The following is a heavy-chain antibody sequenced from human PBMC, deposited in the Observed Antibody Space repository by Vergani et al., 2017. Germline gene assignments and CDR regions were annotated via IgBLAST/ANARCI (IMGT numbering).Heavy chain of an antibody. CDR1: GGSFSGYY. Sequence: QVQLQQWGAGLLKPSETLSLTCAVYGGSFSGYYWSWIRQPPGKGLEWIGEINHSGSTNYNPSLKSRVTISVDTTKNQFSLKLSSVTAADTAVYYCARGPIVGATRHPREDYYYYYMDVWGKGTTVTVSS. CDR3: ARGPIVGATRHPREDYYYYYMDV. J-gene: IGHJ6*03. CDR2: INHSGST. D-gene: IGHD1-26*01. V-gene: IGHV4-34*01.